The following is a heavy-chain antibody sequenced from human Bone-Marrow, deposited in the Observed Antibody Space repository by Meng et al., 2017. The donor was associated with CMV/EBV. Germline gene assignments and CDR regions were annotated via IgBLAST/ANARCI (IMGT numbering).Heavy chain of an antibody. Sequence: ASEFTFNTYNRDWFRQAPGKGLEWVASISSSGAYIYYADSVKGRFTISRDNAKNSLYLQMNSLRGEDTAIYYCARVLGDIVVVAFDSWGQGTLVTVSS. CDR3: ARVLGDIVVVAFDS. CDR2: ISSSGAYI. J-gene: IGHJ4*02. D-gene: IGHD2-15*01. CDR1: EFTFNTYN. V-gene: IGHV3-21*01.